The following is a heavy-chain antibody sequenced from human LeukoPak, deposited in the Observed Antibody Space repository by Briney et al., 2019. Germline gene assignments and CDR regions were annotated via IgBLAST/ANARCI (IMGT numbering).Heavy chain of an antibody. CDR1: GGSVSNKY. CDR3: AKSEGWFDP. V-gene: IGHV4-59*08. Sequence: SETLSLTCTVSGGSVSNKYWSWIRQPPGKGLEWIGYIYYSGSTNYNPSLKSRVTISVDTSKNQFSLKLSSVTAADTAVYYCAKSEGWFDPWGQGTLVTVSS. CDR2: IYYSGST. J-gene: IGHJ5*02.